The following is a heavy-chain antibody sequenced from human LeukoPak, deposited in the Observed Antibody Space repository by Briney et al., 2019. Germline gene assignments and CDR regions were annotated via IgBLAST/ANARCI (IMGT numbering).Heavy chain of an antibody. Sequence: PGGSLRLSCAASGFTFSSYWMHWVRQAPGKGLEWVSYISSSGSTIYYADSVKGRFTISRDNAKNSLYLQMNSLRAEDTAVYYCARGHLDPHYYGSGSYLLSYYYYGMDVWGQGTTVTVSS. CDR1: GFTFSSYW. CDR3: ARGHLDPHYYGSGSYLLSYYYYGMDV. V-gene: IGHV3-48*04. J-gene: IGHJ6*02. CDR2: ISSSGSTI. D-gene: IGHD3-10*01.